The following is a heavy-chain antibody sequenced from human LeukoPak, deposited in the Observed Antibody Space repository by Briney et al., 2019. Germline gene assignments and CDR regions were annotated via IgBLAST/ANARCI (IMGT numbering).Heavy chain of an antibody. CDR2: VYYTGIT. Sequence: SETLSLTCSVSGGSISTYYWSWIRQPPGKGLEWVGNVYYTGITNYNPSLKSRVTTSVDTSKNQFSLKLSSVTAADTAVYYCARACSEVLGSPDYFDYWGQGTLVTVSS. CDR3: ARACSEVLGSPDYFDY. J-gene: IGHJ4*02. D-gene: IGHD1-26*01. CDR1: GGSISTYY. V-gene: IGHV4-59*12.